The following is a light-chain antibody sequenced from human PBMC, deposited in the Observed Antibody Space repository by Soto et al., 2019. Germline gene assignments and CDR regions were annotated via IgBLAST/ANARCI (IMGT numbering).Light chain of an antibody. J-gene: IGKJ3*01. CDR3: QQYSA. CDR2: KAS. CDR1: QSISSW. V-gene: IGKV1-5*03. Sequence: DIQMTQSPSTLSASVGDRVTITCRASQSISSWLAWYQQKPGKAPKLLIYKASSLESGVPSRFSGSGSGTEFTLTISSLQXDXXATYYCQQYSAFGPGTKVDIK.